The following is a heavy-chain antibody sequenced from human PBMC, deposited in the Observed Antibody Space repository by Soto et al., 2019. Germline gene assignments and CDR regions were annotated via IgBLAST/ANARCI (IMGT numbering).Heavy chain of an antibody. V-gene: IGHV1-69*02. CDR1: GGTFSSYT. CDR3: ASSKKASGLASLSSNDAFDI. J-gene: IGHJ3*02. CDR2: IIPILGIA. D-gene: IGHD3-10*01. Sequence: GASVKVSCKASGGTFSSYTISWVRQAPGQGLEWTGRIIPILGIANYAQKFQGRVTITADKSTSTAYMELSSLRSEDTAVYYCASSKKASGLASLSSNDAFDIWGQGTMVTVSS.